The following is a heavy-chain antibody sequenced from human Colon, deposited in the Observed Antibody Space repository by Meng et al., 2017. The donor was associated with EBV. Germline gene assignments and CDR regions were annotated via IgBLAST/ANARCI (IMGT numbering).Heavy chain of an antibody. CDR2: IYYSGST. D-gene: IGHD6-19*01. V-gene: IGHV4-31*02. J-gene: IGHJ4*02. Sequence: LRVSVQGLIKPFKTLSATGPVSGGSVRSGGYYWTWIRLVSGKCLGWIGHIYYSGSTFYNPSLKRRDIISVDPSNNQFSLNLRSVTAADTAVYYCARVSRGWDYFDYWGQGTLVTVSS. CDR3: ARVSRGWDYFDY. CDR1: GGSVRSGGYY.